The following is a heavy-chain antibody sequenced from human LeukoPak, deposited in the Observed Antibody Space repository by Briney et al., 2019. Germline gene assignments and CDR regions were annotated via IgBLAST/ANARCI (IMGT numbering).Heavy chain of an antibody. CDR3: ARDHYYGSGSFNYFDY. Sequence: GGSLRLSCAASGFTFSSYGMHWVRQAPGKGLEWVAVIWYDGSNKYYADSVKGRFTISRDNSKNTLYLQMNSLRAEDTAVYYCARDHYYGSGSFNYFDYWGQGTLVTVSS. CDR1: GFTFSSYG. V-gene: IGHV3-33*01. D-gene: IGHD3-10*01. CDR2: IWYDGSNK. J-gene: IGHJ4*02.